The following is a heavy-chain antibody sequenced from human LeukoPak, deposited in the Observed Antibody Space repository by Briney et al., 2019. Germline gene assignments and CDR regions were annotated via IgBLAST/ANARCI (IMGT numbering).Heavy chain of an antibody. Sequence: SGPTLVKPTQTLTLTCTFSGFSLSTSGVGVCWIRQPPGKALEWLALIYWDDDKRYSPSLKSRLTITKDTSKNQVVLTMTNMDPVDTASYYREHRAYDILTGYYDFDYWGQGTLVTVSS. V-gene: IGHV2-5*02. CDR2: IYWDDDK. D-gene: IGHD3-9*01. J-gene: IGHJ4*02. CDR3: EHRAYDILTGYYDFDY. CDR1: GFSLSTSGVG.